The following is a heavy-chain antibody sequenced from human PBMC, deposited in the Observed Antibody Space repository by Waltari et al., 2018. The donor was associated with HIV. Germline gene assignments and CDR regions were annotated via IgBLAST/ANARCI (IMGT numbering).Heavy chain of an antibody. D-gene: IGHD6-6*01. V-gene: IGHV3-33*01. Sequence: QVQLVESGGGVVQPGRSLRLSCAASGFTFQTYGMHWVRQAPGKGLEWVAVIWYDGSNKYYADSVKGRFTISRDNSKNRLYLQMNSLRAEDTAVYYCARDRGGSSSLVLDSWGQGTLVTVSS. J-gene: IGHJ4*02. CDR2: IWYDGSNK. CDR1: GFTFQTYG. CDR3: ARDRGGSSSLVLDS.